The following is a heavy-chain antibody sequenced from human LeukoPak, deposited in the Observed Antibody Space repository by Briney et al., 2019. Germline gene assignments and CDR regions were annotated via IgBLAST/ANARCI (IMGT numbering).Heavy chain of an antibody. Sequence: SETLSLTCTVSGGSISSSSYYWGWIRQPPGKGLEWIGSIYYSGSTYYNPSLKSRVTISVDTSKNQFSLKLSSVTAADTAVYYCARDRTVAGTGPNWFDPWGQGTLVTVSS. D-gene: IGHD6-19*01. J-gene: IGHJ5*02. CDR1: GGSISSSSYY. CDR2: IYYSGST. CDR3: ARDRTVAGTGPNWFDP. V-gene: IGHV4-39*07.